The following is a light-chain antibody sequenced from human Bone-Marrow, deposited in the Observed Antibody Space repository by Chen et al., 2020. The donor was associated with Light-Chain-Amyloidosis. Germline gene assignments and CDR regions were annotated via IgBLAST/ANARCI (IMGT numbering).Light chain of an antibody. CDR2: EVT. J-gene: IGLJ1*01. Sequence: QSALTQPPSASGSPGQSVTISCTGTSNDDVSWYQQYPVKAPKLIIYEVTKRPSGVPDRFSGYKSGNTASLTVSGLQADDEGDYFCSAGGGTNHFYVIGSGTRVTVL. CDR3: SAGGGTNHFYV. CDR1: SNDD. V-gene: IGLV2-8*01.